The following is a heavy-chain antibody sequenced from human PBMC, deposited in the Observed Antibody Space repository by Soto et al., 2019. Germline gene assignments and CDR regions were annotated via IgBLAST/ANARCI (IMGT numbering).Heavy chain of an antibody. CDR3: AGVPGYSSSWQCVFAY. J-gene: IGHJ4*02. V-gene: IGHV4-4*02. D-gene: IGHD6-13*01. Sequence: QVQLQASGPGLVKTSGTLSLTCAVSGGAISSSKWWSWVRQPPGKGLEWIGEIYHRGSTNDTPPLKSRFTISVDKSKNQFSLKLSSVTAADTAVYYCAGVPGYSSSWQCVFAYWGQETLVTVSS. CDR2: IYHRGST. CDR1: GGAISSSKW.